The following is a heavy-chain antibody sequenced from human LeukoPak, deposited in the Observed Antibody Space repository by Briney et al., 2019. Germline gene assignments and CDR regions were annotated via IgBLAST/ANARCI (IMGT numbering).Heavy chain of an antibody. D-gene: IGHD1-26*01. V-gene: IGHV5-51*01. CDR2: IYPGDSDT. CDR3: ARFSVGGTYYPNY. Sequence: ESLKISCQGSGYSFTSSWIGWVRQMPGKGLEWMGIIYPGDSDTRYSPSFQGQVTISADKSISTAYLRWSSLKASDTAMYYCARFSVGGTYYPNYWGQGTLVSVSS. CDR1: GYSFTSSW. J-gene: IGHJ4*02.